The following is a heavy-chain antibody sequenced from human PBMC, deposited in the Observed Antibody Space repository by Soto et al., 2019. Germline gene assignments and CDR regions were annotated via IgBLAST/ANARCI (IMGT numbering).Heavy chain of an antibody. Sequence: EVQLVESGGGWVQPGGSLRLSCAASGFTFSSYWMSWGRQAPGKGLEGVANIKQDGSEKYYVDSVKGRFTISRDNAKNSLYLHMNILSAEATAVYCGARVGAGSYWLYYYYYMDVWGKGTPVTVSS. D-gene: IGHD3-10*01. V-gene: IGHV3-7*01. CDR1: GFTFSSYW. CDR2: IKQDGSEK. CDR3: ARVGAGSYWLYYYYYMDV. J-gene: IGHJ6*03.